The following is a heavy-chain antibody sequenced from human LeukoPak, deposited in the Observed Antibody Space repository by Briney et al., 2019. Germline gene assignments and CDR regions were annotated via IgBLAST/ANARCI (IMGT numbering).Heavy chain of an antibody. CDR2: ISAYNGNT. D-gene: IGHD3-10*01. CDR1: GYTFTSYG. J-gene: IGHJ4*02. CDR3: ARDRSLELLWFGEASDY. V-gene: IGHV1-18*01. Sequence: APVKVSCKASGYTFTSYGISWVRQAPGQGLEWMGWISAYNGNTNYAQKLQGRVTMTTDTSTSTAYMELRSLRSDDTAVYYCARDRSLELLWFGEASDYWGQGTLVTVSS.